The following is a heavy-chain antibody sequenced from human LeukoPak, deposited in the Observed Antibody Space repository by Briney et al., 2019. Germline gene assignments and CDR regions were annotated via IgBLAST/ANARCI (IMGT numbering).Heavy chain of an antibody. CDR1: GFSFSSYA. V-gene: IGHV3-30*04. Sequence: PGGSLRLSCAASGFSFSSYAMHWVRQAPVKGLEWVAVISYDGSNKYYADSVKGRFTISRDNSKNTLYLQMNSLRAEDTAVYYCAKDPTVVTPGGWGQGTLVTVSS. D-gene: IGHD4-23*01. CDR3: AKDPTVVTPGG. J-gene: IGHJ4*02. CDR2: ISYDGSNK.